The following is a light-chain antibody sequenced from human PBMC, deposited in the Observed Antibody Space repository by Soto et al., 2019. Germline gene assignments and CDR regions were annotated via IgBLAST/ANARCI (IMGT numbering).Light chain of an antibody. V-gene: IGLV2-14*01. CDR1: SSDVGGYNY. Sequence: QSALTQPASVSGSPGQSITISCTGTSSDVGGYNYVSWYQLHPGKAPKLMIHEVSERPSGVSNRFSGSKSGNTASLTIPGLQAEDEADYYCASYASSVTYVFGSGTKATVL. CDR3: ASYASSVTYV. J-gene: IGLJ1*01. CDR2: EVS.